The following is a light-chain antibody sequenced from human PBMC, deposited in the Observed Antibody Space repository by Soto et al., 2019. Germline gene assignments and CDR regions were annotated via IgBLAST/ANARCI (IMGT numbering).Light chain of an antibody. Sequence: EIVMTQSPATLSVSPGERATLSCRASQSVRSNLAWYQQKPGQAPRLLIYGASTRATGIPARFSGSGSGTEFTLTISSLQSGDFAVFYCQQYDTWPITFGQGTRLEIQ. CDR1: QSVRSN. CDR3: QQYDTWPIT. J-gene: IGKJ5*01. V-gene: IGKV3-15*01. CDR2: GAS.